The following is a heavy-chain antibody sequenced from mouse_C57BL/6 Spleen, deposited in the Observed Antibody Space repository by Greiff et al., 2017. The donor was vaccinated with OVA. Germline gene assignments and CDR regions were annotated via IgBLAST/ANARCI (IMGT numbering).Heavy chain of an antibody. D-gene: IGHD1-1*01. J-gene: IGHJ1*03. CDR3: ARAVVAMAYFDV. Sequence: QVQLQQPGTELVKPGASVKLSCKASGYTFTSYWMHWVKQRPGQGLEWIGNINPSNGGTNYNEKFKGKATLTVAKSSSTAYMQLRRLTSEDSAVYYCARAVVAMAYFDVWGTGTTVTVSS. V-gene: IGHV1-53*01. CDR1: GYTFTSYW. CDR2: INPSNGGT.